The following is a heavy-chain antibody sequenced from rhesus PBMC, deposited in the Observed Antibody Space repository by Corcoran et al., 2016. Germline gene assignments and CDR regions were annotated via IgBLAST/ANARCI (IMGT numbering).Heavy chain of an antibody. Sequence: EVQLVQSGAEVKRPGESLKISCKTSGYSFTSYWISWVRQMPGKGLEWGGGICPVDSDTKHNPSIRGQATIQADKAISTAYLKWGSLKASDTATYYCAKGYSGYKTHFDYWGQGVLVTVSS. J-gene: IGHJ4*01. CDR3: AKGYSGYKTHFDY. CDR1: GYSFTSYW. CDR2: ICPVDSDT. V-gene: IGHV5-20*02. D-gene: IGHD5-24*01.